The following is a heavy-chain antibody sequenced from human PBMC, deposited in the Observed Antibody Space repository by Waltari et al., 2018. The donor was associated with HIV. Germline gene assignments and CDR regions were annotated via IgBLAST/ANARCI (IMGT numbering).Heavy chain of an antibody. CDR2: LHYGDI. CDR1: GGSISGSSYY. V-gene: IGHV4-39*07. J-gene: IGHJ4*02. CDR3: AGGYNWNLSYFDY. D-gene: IGHD1-7*01. Sequence: QLQLQESGPGLMKPSETLSLTCSVSGGSISGSSYYWAWVRQPPGKGLEWIGSLHYGDIYNNPSLESRITISLATSKNQFSLKLSSETAADTAVYDCAGGYNWNLSYFDYWGQGILVTVSS.